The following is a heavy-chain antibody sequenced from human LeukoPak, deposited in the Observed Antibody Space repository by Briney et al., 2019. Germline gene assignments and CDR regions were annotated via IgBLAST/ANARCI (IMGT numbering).Heavy chain of an antibody. J-gene: IGHJ4*02. Sequence: GGSLRLSCAASGFTFSSYEMNWVRQAPGKGLEWVSYIGDVDTYKGYADSVRGRFTISRDNAKNSLYLETNSLRAEDTAVYYCVRSHCGGGSCYPRPLDYWGQGTLVTVSS. V-gene: IGHV3-48*03. CDR2: IGDVDTYK. CDR3: VRSHCGGGSCYPRPLDY. CDR1: GFTFSSYE. D-gene: IGHD2-15*01.